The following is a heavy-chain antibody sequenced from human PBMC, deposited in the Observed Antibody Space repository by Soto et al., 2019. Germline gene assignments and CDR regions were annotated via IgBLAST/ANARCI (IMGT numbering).Heavy chain of an antibody. CDR3: ARALGYTYGHLPIDY. CDR1: GYSISSDKW. D-gene: IGHD6-13*01. J-gene: IGHJ4*02. V-gene: IGHV4-4*02. CDR2: INHSGST. Sequence: SETLSLTCAVSGYSISSDKWWSWIRQPPGKGLEWIGEINHSGSTNYNPSLKSRVTISVDTSKNQFSLTLSSVTAADTAVYYCARALGYTYGHLPIDYWGQGTPVTVSS.